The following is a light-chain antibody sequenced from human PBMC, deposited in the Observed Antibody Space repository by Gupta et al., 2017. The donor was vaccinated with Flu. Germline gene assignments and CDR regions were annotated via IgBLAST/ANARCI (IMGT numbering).Light chain of an antibody. CDR2: DAS. CDR3: QQRSKWHPYS. V-gene: IGKV3-11*01. Sequence: EIVLTQSPATLSLSPGERATLSCRASQSVSSYLAWYQQKPGQAPRLLIYDASNRATGIPARFSGSGYGTDFTLTISSRETEDFAVYYCQQRSKWHPYSFGPGTKMEIK. J-gene: IGKJ2*03. CDR1: QSVSSY.